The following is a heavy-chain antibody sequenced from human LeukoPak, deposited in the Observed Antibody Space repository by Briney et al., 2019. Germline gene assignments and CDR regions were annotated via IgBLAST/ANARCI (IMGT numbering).Heavy chain of an antibody. Sequence: GGSLRLSCAASGFTFSSYSMNWVRQAPGKGLEWVSSISSSSSYIYYADSVKGRFTISRDNAKNSLYLQMNSLRAEDTAVYYCARDFVPYYDFWSGSDGMDVWGQGTTVTVSS. CDR1: GFTFSSYS. CDR2: ISSSSSYI. V-gene: IGHV3-21*01. CDR3: ARDFVPYYDFWSGSDGMDV. J-gene: IGHJ6*02. D-gene: IGHD3-3*01.